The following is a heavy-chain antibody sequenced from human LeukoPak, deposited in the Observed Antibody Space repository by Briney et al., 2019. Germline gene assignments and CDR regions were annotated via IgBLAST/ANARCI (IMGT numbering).Heavy chain of an antibody. J-gene: IGHJ4*02. Sequence: GASLKVSCKASGYTFTAYGISWVRQAPGQGLEWMGWISGYNGDTKYAQRFEGRVTMTTDTSTTTAFMDLRSLRSDDTAVYFCATSTGGYSDLYFHYWGQGTLVSVSS. CDR3: ATSTGGYSDLYFHY. D-gene: IGHD3-22*01. CDR1: GYTFTAYG. V-gene: IGHV1-18*01. CDR2: ISGYNGDT.